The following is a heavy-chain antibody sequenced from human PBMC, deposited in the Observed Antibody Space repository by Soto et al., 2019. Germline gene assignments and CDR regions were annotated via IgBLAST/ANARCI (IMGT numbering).Heavy chain of an antibody. CDR2: IYHSGST. Sequence: QLQLQESGSGLVKPSQTLSLTCAVSGGSISSGGYSWSWIRQPPGKGLEWIGYIYHSGSTYYNPSLTSRVTISVDRSKNQFSLKLSSVTAADTAVYYCARGGGGYGDYPLDYWGQGTLVTVSS. V-gene: IGHV4-30-2*01. CDR1: GGSISSGGYS. D-gene: IGHD4-17*01. CDR3: ARGGGGYGDYPLDY. J-gene: IGHJ4*02.